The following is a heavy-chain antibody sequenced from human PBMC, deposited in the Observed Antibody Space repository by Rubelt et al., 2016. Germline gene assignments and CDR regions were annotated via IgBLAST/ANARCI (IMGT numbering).Heavy chain of an antibody. CDR3: ARAAYSSGPTYYYGMDV. CDR1: GYTFTGYY. Sequence: KASGYTFTGYYMHWVRQAPGQGLEWMGRINPNSGGTNYAQKFQGRVTMTRDTSISTAYMELSRLRSDDTAVYYCARAAYSSGPTYYYGMDVWGQGTTVTVSS. CDR2: INPNSGGT. V-gene: IGHV1-2*06. J-gene: IGHJ6*02. D-gene: IGHD6-19*01.